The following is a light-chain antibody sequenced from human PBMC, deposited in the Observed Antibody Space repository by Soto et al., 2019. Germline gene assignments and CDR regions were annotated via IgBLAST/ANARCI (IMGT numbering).Light chain of an antibody. CDR1: SSDVGGYNY. Sequence: QSALTQPRSVSGSPGQSVTISCTGTSSDVGGYNYVSWYQQHPGKAPKLMIYDVSKRPSGVPDRFSGSKSGNTASLTISGLQAEDEADYYCCSYAGSSWVFVGGTKLTVL. V-gene: IGLV2-11*01. J-gene: IGLJ3*02. CDR3: CSYAGSSWV. CDR2: DVS.